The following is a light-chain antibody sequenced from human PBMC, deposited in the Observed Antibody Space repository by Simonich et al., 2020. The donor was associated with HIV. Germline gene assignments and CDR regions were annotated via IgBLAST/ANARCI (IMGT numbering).Light chain of an antibody. CDR1: RSILYSSNNKNY. CDR2: WAS. V-gene: IGKV4-1*01. J-gene: IGKJ1*01. Sequence: DIVMTQSPDSLAVSLGERATFNCKSSRSILYSSNNKNYLAWYQQKPGQPPKLLIYWASTRESGVPDRFSASGSGTDFTLTISSLQAEDVAIYYCQQYYSTPPWTFGQGTKVEIK. CDR3: QQYYSTPPWT.